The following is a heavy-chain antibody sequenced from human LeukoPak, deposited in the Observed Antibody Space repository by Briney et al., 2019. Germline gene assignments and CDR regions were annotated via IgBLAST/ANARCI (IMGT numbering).Heavy chain of an antibody. CDR2: IYHSGST. J-gene: IGHJ5*02. D-gene: IGHD3-22*01. CDR1: GYSISSGYY. V-gene: IGHV4-38-2*02. Sequence: SETLFLTCTVSGYSISSGYYWGWIRQPPGKGLEWIGSIYHSGSTYYNPSLKSRVTISVDTSKNQFSLKLSSVTAADTAVYYCARGGYYYDENWFDPWGQGTLVTVSS. CDR3: ARGGYYYDENWFDP.